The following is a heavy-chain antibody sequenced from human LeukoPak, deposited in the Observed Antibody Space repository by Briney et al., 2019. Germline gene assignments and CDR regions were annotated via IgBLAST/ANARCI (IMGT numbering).Heavy chain of an antibody. V-gene: IGHV1-2*02. Sequence: AASVKVSCKASGYTFTGYYMHWVRQAPGQGLEWMGWINPNSGGTNYAQKLQGRVTMTTDTSTSTAYMELRSLRSDDTAVYYCARAPSSSGYDSDYWGQGTLVTASS. CDR3: ARAPSSSGYDSDY. CDR1: GYTFTGYY. D-gene: IGHD3-22*01. CDR2: INPNSGGT. J-gene: IGHJ4*02.